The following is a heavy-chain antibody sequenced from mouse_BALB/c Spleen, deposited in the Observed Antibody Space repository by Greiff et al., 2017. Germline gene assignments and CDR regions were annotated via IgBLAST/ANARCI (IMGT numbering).Heavy chain of an antibody. CDR2: IYPGSGNT. CDR1: GYTFTDYY. Sequence: VQLQQSGAELARPGASVKLSCKASGYTFTDYYINWVKQRTGQGLEWIGEIYPGSGNTYYNEKFKGKATLTADKSSSTAYMQLSSLTSEDSAVYSCAKGLLSYARDYWGQGTSVTVSA. CDR3: AKGLLSYARDY. J-gene: IGHJ4*01. V-gene: IGHV1-77*01. D-gene: IGHD2-3*01.